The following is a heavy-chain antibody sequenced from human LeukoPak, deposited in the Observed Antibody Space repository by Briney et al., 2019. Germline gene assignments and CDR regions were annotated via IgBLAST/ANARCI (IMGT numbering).Heavy chain of an antibody. V-gene: IGHV4-59*12. Sequence: PSETLSLTCTVSGGSISSFHWSWIRQPPGKGLEWIGYIYDGGSTNYNPSLKSRVTIPLDTSKSQFSLKLSSVTAADTAVFYCARDLLIAVAGTDWFGPWGQGTLVTVSS. CDR2: IYDGGST. D-gene: IGHD6-19*01. J-gene: IGHJ5*02. CDR1: GGSISSFH. CDR3: ARDLLIAVAGTDWFGP.